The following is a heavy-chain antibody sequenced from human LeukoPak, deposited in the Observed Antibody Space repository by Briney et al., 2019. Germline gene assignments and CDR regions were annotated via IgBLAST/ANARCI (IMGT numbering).Heavy chain of an antibody. CDR2: IKQDGNEK. D-gene: IGHD6-6*01. CDR3: ARVYSSSSGKNAFDV. J-gene: IGHJ3*01. CDR1: GSIFNNYW. Sequence: GGSLRLSCAASGSIFNNYWMSWVRQAPGKGLEWVANIKQDGNEKYYVDSVKGRFTISRDNAKNSLYLQMNSLRVEDTAVYYCARVYSSSSGKNAFDVWGQGTMVTVSS. V-gene: IGHV3-7*03.